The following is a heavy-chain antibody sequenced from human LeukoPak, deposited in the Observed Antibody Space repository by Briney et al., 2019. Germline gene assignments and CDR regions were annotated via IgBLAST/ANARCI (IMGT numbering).Heavy chain of an antibody. CDR1: GFTFSASA. Sequence: GGSLRLSGAGSGFTFSASAMHWVRQVSGKGLEWVGRIRTKTNNYATTYGASVRGRFTVSRDDSKNTAYLQMNNLKTEDTAIYFCSSYDNAGNYYLNYWGQGTLVTVSS. V-gene: IGHV3-73*01. J-gene: IGHJ4*02. CDR2: IRTKTNNYAT. CDR3: SSYDNAGNYYLNY. D-gene: IGHD3-22*01.